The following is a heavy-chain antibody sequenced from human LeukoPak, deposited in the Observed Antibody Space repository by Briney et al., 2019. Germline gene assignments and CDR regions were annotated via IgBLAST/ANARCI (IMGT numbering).Heavy chain of an antibody. CDR2: ISTNGGST. Sequence: PGGSLRLSCAASGFTFSSYAMHWVRQAPGKGLQYVSAISTNGGSTYYANSVKGRFTISRDNSKNTLYLQMGSLRAEDMAVYYCARGRGDAGAFDIWGQGTMVTVSS. V-gene: IGHV3-64*01. CDR1: GFTFSSYA. D-gene: IGHD2-21*02. CDR3: ARGRGDAGAFDI. J-gene: IGHJ3*02.